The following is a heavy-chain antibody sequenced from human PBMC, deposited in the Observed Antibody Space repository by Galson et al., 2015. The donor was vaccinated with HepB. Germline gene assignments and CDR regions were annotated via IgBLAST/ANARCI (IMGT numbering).Heavy chain of an antibody. CDR3: ARDLWFGEFDAFDI. J-gene: IGHJ3*02. CDR2: ISSSRSTI. Sequence: SLRLSCAASGFTFSSYSMNWVRQAPGKGLEWVSYISSSRSTIYYADSVKGRFTISRDSAKNSLYLQMNSLRAEDTAVYYCARDLWFGEFDAFDIWGQGTMVTVSS. V-gene: IGHV3-48*04. CDR1: GFTFSSYS. D-gene: IGHD3-10*01.